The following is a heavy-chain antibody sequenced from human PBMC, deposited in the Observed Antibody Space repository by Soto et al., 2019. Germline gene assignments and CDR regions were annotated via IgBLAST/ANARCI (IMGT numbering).Heavy chain of an antibody. CDR2: MNPNSGNT. CDR3: ARGRWDVLTGYYAFDY. V-gene: IGHV1-8*01. Sequence: GASVKVSCKASGYTFTSYDINWVRQATGQGLEWMGWMNPNSGNTGYAQKFLGRVTMTRNTSISTAYMELSSLRSEDTAVYYCARGRWDVLTGYYAFDYWGQGTLVTVSS. D-gene: IGHD3-9*01. CDR1: GYTFTSYD. J-gene: IGHJ4*02.